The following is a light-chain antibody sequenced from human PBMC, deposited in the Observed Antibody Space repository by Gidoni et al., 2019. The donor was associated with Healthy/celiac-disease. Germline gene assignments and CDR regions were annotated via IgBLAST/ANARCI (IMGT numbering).Light chain of an antibody. Sequence: EILLTQSPVTLSLSPGESATLSCRASQSVSSSYLAWYQQKPGQAPRLLIYGASSRATGIPDRFSGSGSGTDFTLTISRLEPEDFAVYYCQQYGSSFGGGTKVEIK. V-gene: IGKV3-20*01. CDR1: QSVSSSY. CDR2: GAS. CDR3: QQYGSS. J-gene: IGKJ4*01.